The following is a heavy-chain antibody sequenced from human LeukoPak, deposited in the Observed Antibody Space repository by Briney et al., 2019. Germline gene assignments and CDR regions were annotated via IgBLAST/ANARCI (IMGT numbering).Heavy chain of an antibody. J-gene: IGHJ4*02. CDR3: ARVGYYGSGSVDY. D-gene: IGHD3-10*01. Sequence: PSETLSLTCTVSGGSISSYYWSWIRQPPGKGLEWIGYIYYSGSTNYNPSLKSRVTISVDTSKNQVSLKLSSVTAADTAVYYCARVGYYGSGSVDYWGQGTLVTVSS. V-gene: IGHV4-59*01. CDR1: GGSISSYY. CDR2: IYYSGST.